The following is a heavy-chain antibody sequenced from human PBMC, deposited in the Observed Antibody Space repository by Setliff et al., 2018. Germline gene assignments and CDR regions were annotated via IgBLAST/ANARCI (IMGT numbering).Heavy chain of an antibody. D-gene: IGHD5-18*01. CDR2: VSSSSYYI. J-gene: IGHJ6*03. CDR1: GFTFSSYS. V-gene: IGHV3-21*01. CDR3: ARHSYGPNDYYYYYMDV. Sequence: PGGSLRLSCAAPGFTFSSYSMNWVRQAPGKGLEWVSSVSSSSYYINYADSVKGRFTISRDNAENSLHLQMNSLRAEDTAVYYCARHSYGPNDYYYYYMDVWGKGTTVTVSS.